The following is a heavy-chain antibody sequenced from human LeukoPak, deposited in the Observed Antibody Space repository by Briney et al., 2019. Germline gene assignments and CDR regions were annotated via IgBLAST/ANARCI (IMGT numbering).Heavy chain of an antibody. Sequence: GGSLRLYCAASGFTFSRYWMTWVRKAPGMGLEWVANIKQDGSEKYYVDSVKGRFTISRDNAKNSLYLQMNSLRAEDTAVYYCARDLGQYYDTSDNWFDPWGQGTLVTVSS. J-gene: IGHJ5*02. CDR2: IKQDGSEK. V-gene: IGHV3-7*01. CDR1: GFTFSRYW. CDR3: ARDLGQYYDTSDNWFDP. D-gene: IGHD3-22*01.